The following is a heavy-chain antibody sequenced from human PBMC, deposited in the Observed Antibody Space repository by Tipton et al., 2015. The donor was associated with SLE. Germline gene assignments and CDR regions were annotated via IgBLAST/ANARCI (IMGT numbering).Heavy chain of an antibody. D-gene: IGHD6-19*01. J-gene: IGHJ4*02. CDR2: ISSSSTTI. CDR3: ARVGAVAG. V-gene: IGHV3-48*01. CDR1: GFTFSSYS. Sequence: SLRLSCAASGFTFSSYSMNWVRQAPGKGLEWVSYISSSSTTIYYADSVKGRFTISRDNAKNSLYLQMNSLGAEDTAVYYCARVGAVAGWGQGTLVTVSS.